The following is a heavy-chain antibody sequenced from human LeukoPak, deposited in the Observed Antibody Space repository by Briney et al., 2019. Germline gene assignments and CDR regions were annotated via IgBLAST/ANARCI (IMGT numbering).Heavy chain of an antibody. D-gene: IGHD5-18*01. Sequence: GRSLRLSCAASGFTFSSYAMHWVRQAPGKGLEWVAVISYDGSNKYYADSVKGRFTISRDNSKNTLYLQMNSLRAEDTAVYYCAKEYGYTYGEFDYWGQGTLVTDSS. CDR3: AKEYGYTYGEFDY. CDR1: GFTFSSYA. J-gene: IGHJ4*02. V-gene: IGHV3-30*04. CDR2: ISYDGSNK.